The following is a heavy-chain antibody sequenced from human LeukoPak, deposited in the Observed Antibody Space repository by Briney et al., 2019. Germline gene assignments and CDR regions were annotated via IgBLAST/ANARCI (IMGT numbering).Heavy chain of an antibody. J-gene: IGHJ4*02. V-gene: IGHV3-23*01. D-gene: IGHD1-26*01. CDR2: ISGSGGST. Sequence: GGSLRLSCAASGFTFSSYGMSWVRQAPGKGLEWVSAISGSGGSTYYADSVKGRFTISRDNSKNTLYLQMNSLRAEDTAVYYCARPSLNTGSYFDYWGQGILVSVSS. CDR3: ARPSLNTGSYFDY. CDR1: GFTFSSYG.